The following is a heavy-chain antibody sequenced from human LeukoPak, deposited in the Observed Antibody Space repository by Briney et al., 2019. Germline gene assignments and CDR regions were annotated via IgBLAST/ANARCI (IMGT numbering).Heavy chain of an antibody. CDR2: ISVTGNT. D-gene: IGHD1-26*01. CDR1: GFTLSNYA. V-gene: IGHV3-23*01. J-gene: IGHJ4*02. CDR3: AREGWRGSYYTYYFDY. Sequence: GGSLRLSFNASGFTLSNYAMTWVRQGPRKGLEWVSAISVTGNTYHAESLKGRFTISRDNSKNTLYLQMNSLRAEDTAVYYCAREGWRGSYYTYYFDYWGQGTLVTVSS.